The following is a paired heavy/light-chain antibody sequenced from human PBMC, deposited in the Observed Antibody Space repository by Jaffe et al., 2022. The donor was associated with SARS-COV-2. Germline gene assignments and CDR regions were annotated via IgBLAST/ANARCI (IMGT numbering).Heavy chain of an antibody. V-gene: IGHV3-15*01. CDR1: GFTFSNAW. J-gene: IGHJ6*02. Sequence: EVQLVESGGGLVKPGGSLRLSCAASGFTFSNAWMSWVRQAPGKGLEWVGRIKSKTDGGTTDYAAPVKGRFTISRDDSKNTLYLQMNSLKTEDTAVYYCTTGNYGPIIYYYYGMDVWGQGTTVTVSS. CDR2: IKSKTDGGTT. CDR3: TTGNYGPIIYYYYGMDV. D-gene: IGHD3-10*01.
Light chain of an antibody. CDR3: QQYIT. CDR2: GAS. CDR1: QSVSSSY. J-gene: IGKJ3*01. V-gene: IGKV3-20*01. Sequence: EIVLTQSPGTLSLSPGERATLSCRASQSVSSSYLAWYQQKPGQAPRLLIYGASSRATGIPDRFSGSGSGTDFTLTISRLEPEDFAVYYCQQYITFGPGTKVDIK.